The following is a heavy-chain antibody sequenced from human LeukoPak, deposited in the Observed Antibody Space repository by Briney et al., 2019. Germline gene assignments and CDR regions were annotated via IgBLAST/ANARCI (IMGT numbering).Heavy chain of an antibody. Sequence: SEALSLTCTVSGGSIRGYYWTGIRQPPGRGLVGMGYIYYSGTTNYNPSLKSRVTISVDASKNQFSLNLSSVTAADTAIYYCARAYSYGLYWGRGSLVTVS. D-gene: IGHD5-18*01. J-gene: IGHJ4*02. CDR3: ARAYSYGLY. CDR2: IYYSGTT. V-gene: IGHV4-59*12. CDR1: GGSIRGYY.